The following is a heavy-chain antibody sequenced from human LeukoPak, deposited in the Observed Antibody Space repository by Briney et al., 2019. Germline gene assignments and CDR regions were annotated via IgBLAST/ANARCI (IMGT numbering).Heavy chain of an antibody. CDR1: GGSISSYY. J-gene: IGHJ4*02. Sequence: ETLSLTCTVSGGSISSYYRSWVRQAPGKGLEWVANIKQDGSEKYYVDSVKGRFTISRDNAKNSLYLQMNSLRAEDTAVYYCAREGFVVVPAAIKPIDYWGQGTLVTVSS. V-gene: IGHV3-7*01. D-gene: IGHD2-2*01. CDR2: IKQDGSEK. CDR3: AREGFVVVPAAIKPIDY.